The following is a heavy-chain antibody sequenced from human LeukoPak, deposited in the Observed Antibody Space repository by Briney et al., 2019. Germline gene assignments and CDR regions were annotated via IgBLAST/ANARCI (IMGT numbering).Heavy chain of an antibody. J-gene: IGHJ4*02. CDR2: IHYSGRT. D-gene: IGHD4-17*01. Sequence: PSETLSLTCTVSGDSVNSDAFYWSWIRQFSGKGLEWIGFIHYSGRTDYSPSLRSRITISLDTSNNHFSLNMTSVTAADTAVYYCARATVTVSFDSWGQGTLVTVSS. V-gene: IGHV4-31*03. CDR3: ARATVTVSFDS. CDR1: GDSVNSDAFY.